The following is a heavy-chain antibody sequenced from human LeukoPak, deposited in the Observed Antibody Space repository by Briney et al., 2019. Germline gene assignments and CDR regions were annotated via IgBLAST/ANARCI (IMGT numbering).Heavy chain of an antibody. CDR3: ARDETDDSSGYPPLGY. V-gene: IGHV1-18*01. CDR1: GYTFTSYG. J-gene: IGHJ4*02. Sequence: ASVKVSCKASGYTFTSYGISWVRQAPGQGLEWMGWISAYNGNTNHAQKLQGRVTMTTDTSTSTAYMELRSLRSDDTAVYYCARDETDDSSGYPPLGYWGQGTLVTVSS. D-gene: IGHD3-22*01. CDR2: ISAYNGNT.